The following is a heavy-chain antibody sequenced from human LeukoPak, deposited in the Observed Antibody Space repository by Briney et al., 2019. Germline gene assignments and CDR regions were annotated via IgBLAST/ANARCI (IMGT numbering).Heavy chain of an antibody. CDR1: GFAFKTYS. V-gene: IGHV3-33*01. Sequence: PGRALRLSCEAAGFAFKTYSIHWVRQAPGKGLEWVAAIWPDGSNEYYANSVKGRFFISRDNSKNTLYLQMNSLRVDDTAVYYCARELAVWGQGTLVTVSS. CDR3: ARELAV. CDR2: IWPDGSNE. J-gene: IGHJ4*02.